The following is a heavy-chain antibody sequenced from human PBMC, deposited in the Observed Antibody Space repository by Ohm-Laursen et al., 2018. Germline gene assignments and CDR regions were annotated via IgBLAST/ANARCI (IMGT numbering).Heavy chain of an antibody. Sequence: TLSLTCTVSGGSISSYYWSWIRQPPGKGLEWIGYIYYSGSTNYNPSLKSRVTISVDTSKNQFSLKLSSVTAADTAVYYCARDRGPLYYYGMDVWGQGTTVTVSS. CDR2: IYYSGST. CDR3: ARDRGPLYYYGMDV. D-gene: IGHD3-10*01. V-gene: IGHV4-59*01. J-gene: IGHJ6*02. CDR1: GGSISSYY.